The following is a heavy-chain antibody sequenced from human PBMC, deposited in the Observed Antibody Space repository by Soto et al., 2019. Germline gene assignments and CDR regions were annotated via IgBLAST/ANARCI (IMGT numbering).Heavy chain of an antibody. CDR1: GYTFTNYY. CDR3: ARVSGSYSAFDF. D-gene: IGHD1-26*01. V-gene: IGHV1-46*01. CDR2: INPSGGST. Sequence: QVQLVQSGAEVKKPGASVKVSCKASGYTFTNYYIHWVRQAPGQGLEWMGIINPSGGSTSYTQKFHGRSTMIRDTSTSTVYMELSSLRTEDKAVDYCARVSGSYSAFDFWGQGTLVTVSS. J-gene: IGHJ4*02.